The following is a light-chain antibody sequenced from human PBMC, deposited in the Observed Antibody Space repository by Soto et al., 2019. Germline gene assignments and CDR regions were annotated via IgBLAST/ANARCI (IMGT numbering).Light chain of an antibody. J-gene: IGLJ2*01. V-gene: IGLV1-40*01. Sequence: QSVLTQPPSVSGAPGQRVTISCTGSSSNIGAGYDVHWYQQLPGTAPKLLIYGNSNRPSGVPDRFSGSKSGTSASLAITGLQAEDEADYYCQSYDSSLRVVFGGGTKLTVX. CDR3: QSYDSSLRVV. CDR1: SSNIGAGYD. CDR2: GNS.